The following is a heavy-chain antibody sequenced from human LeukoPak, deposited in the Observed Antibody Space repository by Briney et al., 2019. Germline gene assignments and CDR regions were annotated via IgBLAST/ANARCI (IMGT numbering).Heavy chain of an antibody. V-gene: IGHV3-23*01. Sequence: TSETLSLTCAVYGGSFSGYYWSWVRQAPGKGLEWVSAISGSGGSTYYADSVKGRFTISRDNSKNTLYLQMNSLRAEDAAVYYCAKAPQLLWFGELLPIGPFDYWGQGTLVTVSS. CDR2: ISGSGGST. CDR1: GGSFSGYY. J-gene: IGHJ4*02. D-gene: IGHD3-10*01. CDR3: AKAPQLLWFGELLPIGPFDY.